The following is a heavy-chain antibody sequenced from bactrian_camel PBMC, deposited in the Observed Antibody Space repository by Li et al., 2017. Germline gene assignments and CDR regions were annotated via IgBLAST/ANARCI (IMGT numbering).Heavy chain of an antibody. V-gene: IGHV3S63*01. D-gene: IGHD5*01. CDR3: AAALAVGNDCYDLLALGANY. CDR2: IDSDGST. CDR1: TYSTEDFYC. J-gene: IGHJ4*01. Sequence: VQLVESGGGSVQAGGSLRLTCTPTTYSTEDFYCMGWFRQAPGKEREGVAAIDSDGSTSYADSVKGRFTISKDNAKNTLYLQMNRLKFEDTAMYYCAAALAVGNDCYDLLALGANYWGQGTQVTVS.